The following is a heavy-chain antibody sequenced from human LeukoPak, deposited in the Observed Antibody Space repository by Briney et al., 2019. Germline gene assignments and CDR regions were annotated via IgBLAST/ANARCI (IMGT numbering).Heavy chain of an antibody. CDR1: GGTFSSYA. Sequence: SVKVSCKASGGTFSSYAISWVRQAPGQGLEWMGGIIPIFGTANYAQKFQGRVTITADKSTSTAYMELSSLRSEDTAVYYCARGTMVRGTVSYMDVWGKGTTVTISS. J-gene: IGHJ6*03. V-gene: IGHV1-69*06. CDR3: ARGTMVRGTVSYMDV. D-gene: IGHD3-10*01. CDR2: IIPIFGTA.